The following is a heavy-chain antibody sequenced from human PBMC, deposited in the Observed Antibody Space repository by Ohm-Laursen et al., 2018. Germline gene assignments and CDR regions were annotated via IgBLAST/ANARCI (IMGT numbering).Heavy chain of an antibody. CDR1: GYSISSGYF. CDR2: IYHSGST. Sequence: GTLSLTCAVSGYSISSGYFWGWIRQPPGKGLEWIGTIYHSGSTYYNPSLKSRVTISVDTSKNQFSLKLSSVTAADTAVYHCARVGVGTFDYWGQGTLVTVSS. J-gene: IGHJ4*02. V-gene: IGHV4-38-2*01. CDR3: ARVGVGTFDY. D-gene: IGHD1-26*01.